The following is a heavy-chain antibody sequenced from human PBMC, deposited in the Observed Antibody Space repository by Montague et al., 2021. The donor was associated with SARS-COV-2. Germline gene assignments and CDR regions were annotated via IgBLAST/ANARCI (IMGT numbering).Heavy chain of an antibody. V-gene: IGHV3-30-3*01. D-gene: IGHD3-22*01. Sequence: SLRLSCAASGFTFSSYAMHWVRQAPGKGLEWVAVISYDGSNKYYADSVKGRFTISRDNSKNTLYLQMNSLRAEDTAVYYCASELLRQDDDYWGQGTLVTVSS. J-gene: IGHJ4*02. CDR3: ASELLRQDDDY. CDR1: GFTFSSYA. CDR2: ISYDGSNK.